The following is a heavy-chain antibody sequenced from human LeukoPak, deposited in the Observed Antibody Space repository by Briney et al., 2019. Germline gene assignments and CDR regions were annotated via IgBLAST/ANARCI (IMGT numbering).Heavy chain of an antibody. CDR2: ISSNGGST. J-gene: IGHJ4*02. D-gene: IGHD6-13*01. CDR1: GFTFSSYA. Sequence: GGSLRLSCAASGFTFSSYAMHWVRQAPGKGLEYVSAISSNGGSTYYANSVKGRFTISRDNSKNTLYRQMGRLRAEDMAVYYCARGGSSWYLYYFDYWGQGTLVTVSS. V-gene: IGHV3-64*01. CDR3: ARGGSSWYLYYFDY.